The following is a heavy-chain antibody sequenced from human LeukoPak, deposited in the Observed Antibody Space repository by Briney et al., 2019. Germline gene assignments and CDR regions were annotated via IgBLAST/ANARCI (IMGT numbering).Heavy chain of an antibody. CDR1: GFTFSDAS. CDR3: TTDPTVTTSYYYYYYMDV. Sequence: GGSLRLSRAVSGFTFSDASMSWVRQAPGRGLEWVCRINSKADGATTDYAAHMKGRFTDSRDDSKNTLYLQMNSLKTEDTAVYYCTTDPTVTTSYYYYYYMDVWGKGTTVTVSS. V-gene: IGHV3-15*01. CDR2: INSKADGATT. J-gene: IGHJ6*03. D-gene: IGHD4-17*01.